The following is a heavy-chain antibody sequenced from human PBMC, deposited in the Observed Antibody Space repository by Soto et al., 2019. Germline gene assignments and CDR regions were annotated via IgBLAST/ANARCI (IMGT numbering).Heavy chain of an antibody. CDR2: ISAYNGRT. D-gene: IGHD6-13*01. Sequence: ASVKVSCKASGYTFSSYGITWVRQAPGQGLEWMGWISAYNGRTSSSQKFRGRVTMTTDTSTTTADMELTSLRSDDTAVYYCAIDRSAALGYGLDVWGQGTSVTVSS. V-gene: IGHV1-18*01. CDR3: AIDRSAALGYGLDV. J-gene: IGHJ6*02. CDR1: GYTFSSYG.